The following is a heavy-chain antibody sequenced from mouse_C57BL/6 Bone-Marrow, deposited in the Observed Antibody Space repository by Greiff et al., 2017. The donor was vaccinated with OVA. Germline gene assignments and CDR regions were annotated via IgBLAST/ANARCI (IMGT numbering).Heavy chain of an antibody. CDR2: ISYDGSN. J-gene: IGHJ3*01. CDR3: AREGTTVVEAY. Sequence: EVKLMESGPGLVKPSQSLSLTCSVTGYSITSGYYWNWIRQFPGNKLEWMGYISYDGSNNYNPSLKNRISITRDTSKNQFFLKLNSVTTEDTATYYCAREGTTVVEAYWGQGTLVTVSA. D-gene: IGHD1-1*01. CDR1: GYSITSGYY. V-gene: IGHV3-6*01.